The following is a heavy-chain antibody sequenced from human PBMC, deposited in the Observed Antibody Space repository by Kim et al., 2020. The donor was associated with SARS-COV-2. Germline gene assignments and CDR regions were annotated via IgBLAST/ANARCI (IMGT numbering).Heavy chain of an antibody. CDR1: GGSFSGYH. Sequence: SETLSLTCAVYGGSFSGYHWSWIRPPPGKGLDWIGEINHSGSTNYNPSLKSLVTISVDTSKNQFSLKLRSVTAADMAVYYCARGRAGVVPGPILGIGPHYDYYVMDVWGQGTTVTVSS. J-gene: IGHJ6*02. D-gene: IGHD2-2*02. V-gene: IGHV4-34*01. CDR2: INHSGST. CDR3: ARGRAGVVPGPILGIGPHYDYYVMDV.